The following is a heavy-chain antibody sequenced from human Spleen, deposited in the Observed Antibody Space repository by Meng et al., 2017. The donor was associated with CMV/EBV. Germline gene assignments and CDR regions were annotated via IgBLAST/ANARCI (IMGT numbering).Heavy chain of an antibody. CDR3: ARGPLDRDPPTYSSSWDATAYYGMDF. D-gene: IGHD6-13*01. V-gene: IGHV1-18*04. Sequence: GESLKISCKASGYTFTAHYFHWVRQAPGQGLEWMGWISAYNGNTNYAQNFQGRVTMTTDTSTTTAYMELRSLRFDDTAVYYCARGPLDRDPPTYSSSWDATAYYGMDFWGQGTRVTVSS. CDR2: ISAYNGNT. CDR1: GYTFTAHY. J-gene: IGHJ6*02.